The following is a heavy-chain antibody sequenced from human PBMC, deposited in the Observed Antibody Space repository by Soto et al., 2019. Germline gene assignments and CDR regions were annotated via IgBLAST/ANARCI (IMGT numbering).Heavy chain of an antibody. D-gene: IGHD2-15*01. CDR2: IYYSGST. J-gene: IGHJ4*02. CDR1: GGSVSSGDYY. CDR3: ARAFCSGGSCHNFDY. V-gene: IGHV4-30-4*01. Sequence: SETLSLTCIVSGGSVSSGDYYWSWIRQPPGKGLEWIGYIYYSGSTHYNPSLKSRITISADTSKNQFSLKLSSVTAADAAVYYCARAFCSGGSCHNFDYWGQGTLVAVSS.